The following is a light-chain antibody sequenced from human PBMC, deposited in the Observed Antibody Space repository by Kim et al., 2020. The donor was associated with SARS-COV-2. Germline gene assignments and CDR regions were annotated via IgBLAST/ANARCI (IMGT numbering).Light chain of an antibody. J-gene: IGKJ4*01. CDR1: QSISSY. CDR2: AAS. V-gene: IGKV1-39*01. Sequence: DIQMTQSPFSLSASVGDRVTITCRASQSISSYLNWYQQKPGKAPNLLIYAASSLQSGVPSRFSGGGSGTDFTLTISSLQPEDFATYYCQQSYSTPLTFGGGTEVDIK. CDR3: QQSYSTPLT.